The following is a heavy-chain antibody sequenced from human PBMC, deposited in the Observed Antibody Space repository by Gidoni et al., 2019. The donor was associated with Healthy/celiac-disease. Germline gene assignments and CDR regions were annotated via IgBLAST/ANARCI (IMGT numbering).Heavy chain of an antibody. D-gene: IGHD6-19*01. CDR2: VSGSGGST. V-gene: IGHV3-23*01. J-gene: IGHJ4*02. Sequence: EVQLLESGGGLVQPGGSLRPSCAASGFTFSSYAMSWVRQAPGKGLGWFSAVSGSGGSTYYADSVKGRFTISRDNSKNTLYLQMNSLRAEDTAVYYCADTQWLVDYWGQGTLVTVSS. CDR1: GFTFSSYA. CDR3: ADTQWLVDY.